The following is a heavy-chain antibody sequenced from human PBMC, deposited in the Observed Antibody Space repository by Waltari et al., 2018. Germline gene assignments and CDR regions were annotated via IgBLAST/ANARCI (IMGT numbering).Heavy chain of an antibody. CDR1: GGSISSGSYY. V-gene: IGHV4-61*09. D-gene: IGHD5-12*01. CDR2: SYTSGST. Sequence: QVQLQESGPGLVKPSQTLSLTCTVSGGSISSGSYYWSWIRQPAGKGLEWIGYSYTSGSTTYNPSLKSRVTISVDTSKNQFSLKLSSVTAADTAVYYCARGARGEWLRWDFDYWGQGTLVTVSS. CDR3: ARGARGEWLRWDFDY. J-gene: IGHJ4*02.